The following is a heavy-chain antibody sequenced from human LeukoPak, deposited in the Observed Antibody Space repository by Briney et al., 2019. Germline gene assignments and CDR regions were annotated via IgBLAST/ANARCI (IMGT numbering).Heavy chain of an antibody. CDR2: IYYSGST. J-gene: IGHJ6*03. CDR3: ARGYSSGYYFQYYYMDV. D-gene: IGHD3-22*01. Sequence: SETLSLTCTVSGGSISSSGYYWGWIRQPPGKGLEWIGSIYYSGSTYYNPSLKSRVTISLDTSKNQFSLKLRSVTAADTAVYYCARGYSSGYYFQYYYMDVWGKGTTVTVSS. V-gene: IGHV4-39*07. CDR1: GGSISSSGYY.